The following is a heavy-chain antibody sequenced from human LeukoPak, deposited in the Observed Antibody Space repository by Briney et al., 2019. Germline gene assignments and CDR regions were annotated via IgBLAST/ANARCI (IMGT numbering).Heavy chain of an antibody. CDR3: GRGENFDDY. CDR2: IYYSGNT. Sequence: SETLSLTCAVSGGSISSGGYSWSWIRQPPGKGLEWIGYIYYSGNTYYNPSLKSRLTISIDASKNQFSLKLTSVTAADTAVYFCGRGENFDDYWGQGTLVTVSS. J-gene: IGHJ4*02. V-gene: IGHV4-30-4*01. D-gene: IGHD3-9*01. CDR1: GGSISSGGYS.